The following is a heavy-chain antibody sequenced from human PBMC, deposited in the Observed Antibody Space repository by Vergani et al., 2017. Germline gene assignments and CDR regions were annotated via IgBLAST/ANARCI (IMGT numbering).Heavy chain of an antibody. Sequence: EVQLVESGGGLVQPGGSLRLSCAASGFTFSSYWMHWVRQAPGKGLVWVSRINSDVSSTSYADSVKGRFTISRDNAKNTLYLQMNSLKTEDIGVYYCTTDPRYCGDGSCYWLRDHHYYGMDVWGQGTTVTVSS. V-gene: IGHV3-74*01. D-gene: IGHD2-21*01. CDR3: TTDPRYCGDGSCYWLRDHHYYGMDV. CDR2: INSDVSST. CDR1: GFTFSSYW. J-gene: IGHJ6*02.